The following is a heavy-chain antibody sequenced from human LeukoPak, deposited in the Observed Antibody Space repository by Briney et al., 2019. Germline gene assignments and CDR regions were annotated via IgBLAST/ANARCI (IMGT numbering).Heavy chain of an antibody. D-gene: IGHD3-9*01. V-gene: IGHV3-7*01. Sequence: SGGSLRLSCVASGFDFTSYTMSWVRQAPGKGLEWVVKMKEDGSDTYYVDSVKGRFTICRDNAKNSLCLQMSSLRAEDTAVYYCARGGARYLDNWGQGTLVTVSS. CDR2: MKEDGSDT. J-gene: IGHJ4*02. CDR3: ARGGARYLDN. CDR1: GFDFTSYT.